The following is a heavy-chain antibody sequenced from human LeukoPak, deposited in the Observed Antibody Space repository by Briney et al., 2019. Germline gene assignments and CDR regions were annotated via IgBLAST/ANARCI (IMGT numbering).Heavy chain of an antibody. Sequence: GGSLRLSCAASGFTFSSYGMHWVRQAPGKGLEWVAVISYDGSNKYYADSVKGRFAISRDNSKNTLYLQMNSLRAEDTAVYYCARDGQWLVLWWFDPWGQGTLVTVSS. J-gene: IGHJ5*02. V-gene: IGHV3-30*03. CDR3: ARDGQWLVLWWFDP. D-gene: IGHD6-19*01. CDR1: GFTFSSYG. CDR2: ISYDGSNK.